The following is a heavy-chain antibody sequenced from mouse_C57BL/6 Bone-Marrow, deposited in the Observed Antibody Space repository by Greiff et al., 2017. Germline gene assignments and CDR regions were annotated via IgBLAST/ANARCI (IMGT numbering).Heavy chain of an antibody. CDR3: ARGDYDGFFAY. CDR1: GYTFTSYG. CDR2: IYPRSGNT. V-gene: IGHV1-81*01. J-gene: IGHJ3*01. D-gene: IGHD2-4*01. Sequence: QVQLKQSGAELARPGASVKLSCKASGYTFTSYGISWVKQRTGQGLEWIGEIYPRSGNTYYNEKFKGKATLTADKSSSTAYMELRSLTSEDSAVXFCARGDYDGFFAYWGQGTLVTVSA.